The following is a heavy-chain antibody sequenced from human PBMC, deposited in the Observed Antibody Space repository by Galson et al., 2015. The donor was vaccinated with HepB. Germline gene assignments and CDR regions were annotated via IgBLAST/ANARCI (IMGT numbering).Heavy chain of an antibody. CDR2: IRSKAYGGTT. D-gene: IGHD6-19*01. Sequence: SLRLSCAASGFTFGDYAMSWVRQAPGKGLEWVGFIRSKAYGGTTEYAASVKGRFTISRDDSKSIAYLQMNSLKTEDTAVYYCSGGLQWLVLLDYWGQGTLVTVSS. CDR1: GFTFGDYA. J-gene: IGHJ4*02. V-gene: IGHV3-49*04. CDR3: SGGLQWLVLLDY.